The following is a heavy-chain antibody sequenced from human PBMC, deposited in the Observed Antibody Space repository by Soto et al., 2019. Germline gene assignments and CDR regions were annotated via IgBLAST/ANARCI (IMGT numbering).Heavy chain of an antibody. CDR1: GGSISSSSYY. D-gene: IGHD3-22*01. CDR2: IYYSGST. Sequence: SEMLSLTCTVSGGSISSSSYYWGWIRQPPGKGLEWIGSIYYSGSTYYNPSLKSRVTISVDTSKNQFSLKLSSVTAADTAVYYCERPYYYDSSAMYYFDYWGQGTLVTVSS. V-gene: IGHV4-39*01. J-gene: IGHJ4*02. CDR3: ERPYYYDSSAMYYFDY.